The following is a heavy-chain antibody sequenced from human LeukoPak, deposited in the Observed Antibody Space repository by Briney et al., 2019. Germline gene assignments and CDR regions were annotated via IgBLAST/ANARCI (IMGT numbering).Heavy chain of an antibody. Sequence: SETLSLTCTVSGGSISSYYWSWLRQPPGKGLEWIGYIYYSGITNYNPSLKSRATISVDTSKNQFSLKLNSVTAADTAVYYCAKRGSNTWSDFDYWGQGTLVTVSS. CDR2: IYYSGIT. CDR3: AKRGSNTWSDFDY. D-gene: IGHD6-13*01. J-gene: IGHJ4*02. CDR1: GGSISSYY. V-gene: IGHV4-59*08.